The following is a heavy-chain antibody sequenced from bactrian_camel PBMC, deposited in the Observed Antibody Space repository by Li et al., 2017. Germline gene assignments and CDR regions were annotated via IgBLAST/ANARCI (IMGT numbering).Heavy chain of an antibody. D-gene: IGHD5*01. CDR3: AAGGRYRCTGWPRTEVFNY. CDR1: EPPTDARVW. V-gene: IGHV3-3*01. J-gene: IGHJ4*01. Sequence: HVQLVESGGGSVQAGESLRLSCAASEPPTDARVWRTCMGWFRQISGKEREAVAVTSSGGAVRIYGDSVKGRFAISQDNAKNMVYLQMDSLKPEDTAMYYCAAGGRYRCTGWPRTEVFNYWEQGTQVTVS. CDR2: TSSGGAVR.